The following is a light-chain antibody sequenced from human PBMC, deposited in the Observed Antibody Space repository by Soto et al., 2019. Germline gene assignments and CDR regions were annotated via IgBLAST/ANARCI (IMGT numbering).Light chain of an antibody. V-gene: IGKV3-15*01. CDR2: AAF. CDR1: RSVSSN. CDR3: QQFNDWSLT. J-gene: IGKJ4*01. Sequence: EIVMTQSPAALSVSPGERATLSCRASRSVSSNLAWYQQKPGQAPRLNLYAAFTTGTGIPARSSGSGSGTEFTLTISSLQSEDFAVYYCQQFNDWSLTSGGGTKVEIK.